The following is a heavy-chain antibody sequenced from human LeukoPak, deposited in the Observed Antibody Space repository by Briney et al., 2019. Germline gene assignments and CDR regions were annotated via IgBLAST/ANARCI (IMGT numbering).Heavy chain of an antibody. CDR3: ATEAMGGTLHH. Sequence: SETLSLTCTVSGGSVNSSSYYWDWVRQPPGKGLEWVTSIYYSGSTYYNPSLKSRVTISLDTSKNQFSLKLTSVTAADTAVYYCATEAMGGTLHHWGQGTLVTVSS. J-gene: IGHJ1*01. CDR2: IYYSGST. CDR1: GGSVNSSSYY. D-gene: IGHD1-26*01. V-gene: IGHV4-39*07.